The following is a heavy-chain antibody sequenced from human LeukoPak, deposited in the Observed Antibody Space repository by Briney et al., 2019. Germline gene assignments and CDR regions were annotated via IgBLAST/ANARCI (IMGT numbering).Heavy chain of an antibody. CDR2: IYYSGST. V-gene: IGHV4-30-4*08. J-gene: IGHJ2*01. CDR3: ARESVVPAAFWYFDL. Sequence: PSETLSLTCTVSGGSISSGDYYWSWIRQPPGKGLEWIGYIYYSGSTYYNPSLKSRVTISVDTSKNQFSLKLSSVTAADTAVYYCARESVVPAAFWYFDLWGRGTLVTVSS. CDR1: GGSISSGDYY. D-gene: IGHD2-2*01.